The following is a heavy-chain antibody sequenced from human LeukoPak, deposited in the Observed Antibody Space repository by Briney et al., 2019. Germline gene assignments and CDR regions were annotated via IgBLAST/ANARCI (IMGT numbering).Heavy chain of an antibody. V-gene: IGHV3-30*04. Sequence: GGSLRLSCAASGFTFSSYAMHWVRQAPGKGLEWVAVISYDGSNKYYADSVKGRFTISRDNSKNTLYLQMNSLRAEDTAVYYCARDLNDYGDYSSLWGQGTLVTVYS. CDR1: GFTFSSYA. D-gene: IGHD4-17*01. CDR3: ARDLNDYGDYSSL. CDR2: ISYDGSNK. J-gene: IGHJ4*02.